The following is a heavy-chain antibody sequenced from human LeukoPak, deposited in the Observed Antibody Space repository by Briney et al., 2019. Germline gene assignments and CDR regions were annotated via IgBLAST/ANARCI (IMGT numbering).Heavy chain of an antibody. CDR1: GFTFSNAW. CDR2: LKSKTDGGTT. J-gene: IGHJ4*02. D-gene: IGHD3-22*01. V-gene: IGHV3-15*01. Sequence: KPGGSLRLSCAASGFTFSNAWMSWVRQAPGKGLERVGRLKSKTDGGTTDYAAPVKGRFTISRDDSKNTLYLQMNSLKTEDTAVYFCSTDSPKVITYYYDSSGYQRDDYWGQGTLVTVSS. CDR3: STDSPKVITYYYDSSGYQRDDY.